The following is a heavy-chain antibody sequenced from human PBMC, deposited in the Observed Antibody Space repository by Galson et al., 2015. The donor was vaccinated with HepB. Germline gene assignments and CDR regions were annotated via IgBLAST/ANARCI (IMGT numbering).Heavy chain of an antibody. Sequence: SLRLSCAASGFIFSNYAMHWVRQVPGKGLEWVAVISYDESNEYYGDSVRGRFTITRDNSKNTLYLQMNNLKPENTAVYYCARPRRMQHYDFWSGTIDVWGQGTTVTVSS. CDR1: GFIFSNYA. CDR2: ISYDESNE. D-gene: IGHD3-3*01. CDR3: ARPRRMQHYDFWSGTIDV. J-gene: IGHJ6*02. V-gene: IGHV3-30-3*01.